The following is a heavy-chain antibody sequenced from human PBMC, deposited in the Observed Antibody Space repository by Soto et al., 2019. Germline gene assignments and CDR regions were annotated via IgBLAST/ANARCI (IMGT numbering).Heavy chain of an antibody. D-gene: IGHD6-19*01. V-gene: IGHV1-18*01. CDR1: GYTFTSYG. J-gene: IGHJ4*02. CDR2: ISAYNGST. CDR3: ARVAVAVDFDY. Sequence: SVKVSCKASGYTFTSYGISWLRQAPGQGLEWMGWISAYNGSTNYAQKLQGRVTMTTDTSTSTAYMEPRSLRSDDTAVYYCARVAVAVDFDYWGQGTLVTVSS.